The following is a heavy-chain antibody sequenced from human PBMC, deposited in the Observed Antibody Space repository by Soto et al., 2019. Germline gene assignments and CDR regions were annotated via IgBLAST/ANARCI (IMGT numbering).Heavy chain of an antibody. CDR2: ISSSGSTI. V-gene: IGHV3-48*03. D-gene: IGHD3-22*01. CDR1: GFTFSSYE. J-gene: IGHJ1*01. Sequence: GWSLRLSCAASGFTFSSYEMNWVRQAPGKGLEWVSYISSSGSTIYYADSVKGRFTISRDNAKNSLYLQMNSLRAEDTAVYYCASVKYYYDSSGYSKYFKNWGQGTLVTVSS. CDR3: ASVKYYYDSSGYSKYFKN.